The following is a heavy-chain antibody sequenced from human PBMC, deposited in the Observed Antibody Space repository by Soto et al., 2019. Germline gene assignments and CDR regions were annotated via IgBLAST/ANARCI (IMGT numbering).Heavy chain of an antibody. V-gene: IGHV3-30*18. CDR3: AKERSYYYYYVVDV. J-gene: IGHJ6*02. Sequence: GGSLRLSCAASGFIFSSYGMHWVRQAPGKGLVWVAVISHDGKVKYYADSVKGRFTISRDNSKSTLYLQMNSLRAEDTALYYCAKERSYYYYYVVDVWGQGTTVTVSS. CDR1: GFIFSSYG. CDR2: ISHDGKVK.